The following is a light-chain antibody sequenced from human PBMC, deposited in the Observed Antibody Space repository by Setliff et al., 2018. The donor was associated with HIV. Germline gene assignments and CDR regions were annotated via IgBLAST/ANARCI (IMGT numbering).Light chain of an antibody. CDR3: QSYDSSNVV. J-gene: IGLJ2*01. V-gene: IGLV6-57*01. CDR1: SGSIASNY. CDR2: EDN. Sequence: NFMLTQPHSVSESPGKTVTISCTRSSGSIASNYVQWYQQRPGSSPTTVIYEDNQRPSGVPDRFSGSIDRSSNSASLTISGLKTEDEADYYCQSYDSSNVVFGGGTQLTVL.